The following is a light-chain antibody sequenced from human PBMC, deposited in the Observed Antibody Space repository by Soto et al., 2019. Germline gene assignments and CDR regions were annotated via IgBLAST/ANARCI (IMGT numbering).Light chain of an antibody. CDR1: QSVSSN. J-gene: IGKJ1*01. V-gene: IGKV3-15*01. Sequence: EIVMTQSPATLSVSPGERATLSCRASQSVSSNLDWYQQKPGQAPRLLIYGASTRATGIPARFSGSGSGTEFTLTISSLQSEDFAVYYCQQYNNWPPWTFGQGPKLEIK. CDR3: QQYNNWPPWT. CDR2: GAS.